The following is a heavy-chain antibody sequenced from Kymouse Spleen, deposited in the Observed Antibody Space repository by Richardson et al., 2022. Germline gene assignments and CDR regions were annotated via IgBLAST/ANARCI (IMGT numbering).Heavy chain of an antibody. CDR1: GFTFSSYG. Sequence: QVQLVESGGGVVQPGRSLRLSCAASGFTFSSYGMHWVRQAPGKGLEWVAVISYDGSNKYYADSVKGRFTISRDNSKNTLYLQMNSLRAEDTAVYYCAKDWYNWNYVGYGMDVWGQGTTVTVSS. V-gene: IGHV3-30*18. J-gene: IGHJ6*02. CDR3: AKDWYNWNYVGYGMDV. D-gene: IGHD1-7*01. CDR2: ISYDGSNK.